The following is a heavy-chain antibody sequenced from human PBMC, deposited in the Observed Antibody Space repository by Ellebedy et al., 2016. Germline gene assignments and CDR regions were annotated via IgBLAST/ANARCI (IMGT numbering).Heavy chain of an antibody. CDR1: GFTFSAYS. CDR3: ARDREIWFDY. V-gene: IGHV3-48*04. D-gene: IGHD2/OR15-2a*01. J-gene: IGHJ4*02. CDR2: IGPGGLTT. Sequence: GGSLRLXXAASGFTFSAYSMDWVRQVPGKGPEWLAYIGPGGLTTVYADAVKGRFTISRDNNRKSLYLEINSLRADDTAVYYCARDREIWFDYWGQGALVNVSS.